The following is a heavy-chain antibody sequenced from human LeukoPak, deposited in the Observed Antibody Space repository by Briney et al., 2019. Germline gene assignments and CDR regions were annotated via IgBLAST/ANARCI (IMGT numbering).Heavy chain of an antibody. J-gene: IGHJ3*02. V-gene: IGHV3-30*04. CDR1: GFTFSSYV. D-gene: IGHD6-19*01. CDR2: ISYDGSNE. CDR3: AKDQVAVAGKGAFDI. Sequence: GGSLRLSCAASGFTFSSYVMHWVRQAPGKGLEWVAIISYDGSNEYYADSVKGRFTISRDNSKNTLYLQMNSLRAEDTAVYYCAKDQVAVAGKGAFDIWGQGTMVTVSS.